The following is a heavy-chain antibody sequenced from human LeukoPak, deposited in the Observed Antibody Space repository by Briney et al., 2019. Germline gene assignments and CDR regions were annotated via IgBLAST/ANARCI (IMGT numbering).Heavy chain of an antibody. D-gene: IGHD3-22*01. V-gene: IGHV1-69*05. CDR3: ARLADYYDSSGYSNDAFDI. Sequence: SVKVSCKASGGTFSSYAISWVRQAPGQGLEWMGGIIPIFGTANYAQKFQGRVTITTDESTSTAYMELSSLRSEDTAVYYCARLADYYDSSGYSNDAFDIWGQGTMVTVSS. J-gene: IGHJ3*02. CDR1: GGTFSSYA. CDR2: IIPIFGTA.